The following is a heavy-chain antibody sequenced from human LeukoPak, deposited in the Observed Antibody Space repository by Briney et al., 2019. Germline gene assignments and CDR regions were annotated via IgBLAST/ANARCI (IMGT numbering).Heavy chain of an antibody. CDR3: ARGDYDFWSGYYYYYGMDV. J-gene: IGHJ6*02. V-gene: IGHV3-21*01. CDR1: GFTFSSYS. CDR2: ISSSSSYI. Sequence: GGSLRLSCAASGFTFSSYSMNWVRQAPGKGLEWVSSISSSSSYIYYADSVKGRFTISRDNAKNLLYLQMNSLRAEDTAVYYCARGDYDFWSGYYYYYGMDVWGQGTTVTVSS. D-gene: IGHD3-3*01.